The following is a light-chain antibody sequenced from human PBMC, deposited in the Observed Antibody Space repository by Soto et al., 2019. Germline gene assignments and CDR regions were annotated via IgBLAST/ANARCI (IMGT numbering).Light chain of an antibody. CDR3: QHYNNLPPFT. Sequence: DIQMTQSPSSLSASVGARVSITCQASEDIRTSLSWFQHKPGRAPKLLIYGASYLETGVPSIFRGSGSGTDLTLTISSLQPEDIATYYCQHYNNLPPFTFGPGTIVDIK. CDR1: EDIRTS. J-gene: IGKJ3*01. V-gene: IGKV1-33*01. CDR2: GAS.